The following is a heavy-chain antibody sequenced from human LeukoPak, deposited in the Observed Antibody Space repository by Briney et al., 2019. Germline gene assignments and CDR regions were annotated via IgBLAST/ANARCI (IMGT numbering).Heavy chain of an antibody. D-gene: IGHD1-1*01. CDR3: ARSDDPHDAFDI. Sequence: SETLSLTCTVSGGSINSYYWSWIRQPPGKGLEWIGYIYTSGSTNYNPSLKSRVTISVDTSKNQFSLKLSSVTAADTAVYYCARSDDPHDAFDIWGQGTMVTVSS. CDR1: GGSINSYY. V-gene: IGHV4-4*09. J-gene: IGHJ3*02. CDR2: IYTSGST.